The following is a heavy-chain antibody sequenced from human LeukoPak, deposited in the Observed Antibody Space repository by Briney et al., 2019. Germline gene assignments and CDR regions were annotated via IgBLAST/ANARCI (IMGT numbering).Heavy chain of an antibody. CDR1: GGSISSSSYY. D-gene: IGHD3-10*01. V-gene: IGHV4-39*01. J-gene: IGHJ6*03. CDR3: ARHRGNYMVRGVSTYYYYYYMDV. CDR2: IYYSGST. Sequence: SETLSLTCTVSGGSISSSSYYWGWVRQPPGKGLEWIGSIYYSGSTYYNPSLKSRVTISVDTSKNQFSLKLSSVTAADTAVYYCARHRGNYMVRGVSTYYYYYYMDVWGKGTTVTVSS.